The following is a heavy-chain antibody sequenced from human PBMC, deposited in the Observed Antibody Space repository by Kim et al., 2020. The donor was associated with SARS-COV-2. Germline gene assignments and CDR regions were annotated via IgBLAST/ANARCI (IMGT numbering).Heavy chain of an antibody. D-gene: IGHD5-12*01. CDR3: ARVSGYDQYYFDY. V-gene: IGHV1-69*01. Sequence: AQKVQGRVTITADESTSTADMELSSLRSEDTAVYYCARVSGYDQYYFDYWGQGTLVTVSS. J-gene: IGHJ4*02.